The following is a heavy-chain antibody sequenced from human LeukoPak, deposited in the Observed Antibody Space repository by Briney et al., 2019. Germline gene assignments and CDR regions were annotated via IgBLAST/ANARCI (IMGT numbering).Heavy chain of an antibody. V-gene: IGHV3-30*04. CDR1: GFTFSSYA. CDR3: AELGITMIGGV. J-gene: IGHJ6*04. Sequence: GGSLRLSCAASGFTFSSYAMHWVRQAPGKGLEWVALISYDGSNKYYADSVKGRFTISRDNSKNSLYLQMNSLRAEDTAVYYCAELGITMIGGVWGKGTTVTISS. CDR2: ISYDGSNK. D-gene: IGHD3-10*02.